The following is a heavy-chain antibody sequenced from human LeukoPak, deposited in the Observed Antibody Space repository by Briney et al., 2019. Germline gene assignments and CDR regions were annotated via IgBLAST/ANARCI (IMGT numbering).Heavy chain of an antibody. Sequence: ASVKLSCKASGYTFTDYYIHWVRQTPGQGLEWMGFINPNSGGTNYAQKFQGRVTMTRDTSISTAYMELSRLRSDDTAVYYCARGLGIVGATTVDYWGQGTLVTVSS. J-gene: IGHJ4*02. V-gene: IGHV1-2*02. CDR1: GYTFTDYY. D-gene: IGHD1-26*01. CDR3: ARGLGIVGATTVDY. CDR2: INPNSGGT.